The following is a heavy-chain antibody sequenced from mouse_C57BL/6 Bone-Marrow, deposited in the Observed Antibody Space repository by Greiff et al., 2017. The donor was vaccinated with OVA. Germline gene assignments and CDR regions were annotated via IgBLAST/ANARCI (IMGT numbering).Heavy chain of an antibody. CDR2: ISSGGSYP. CDR1: GFTFSSYG. Sequence: EVKVEESGGDLVKPGGSLKLSCAASGFTFSSYGMSWVRQTPDKRLEWVATISSGGSYPYSPDRVKGRFTISRDNAKNTLYLQRSSLKSEDTAMYYCARHYYGSSYRYFDVWGTGTTVTVSS. V-gene: IGHV5-6*02. CDR3: ARHYYGSSYRYFDV. D-gene: IGHD1-1*01. J-gene: IGHJ1*03.